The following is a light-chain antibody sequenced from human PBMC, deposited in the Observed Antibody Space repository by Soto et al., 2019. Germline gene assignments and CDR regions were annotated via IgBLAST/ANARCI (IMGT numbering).Light chain of an antibody. J-gene: IGLJ3*02. Sequence: QSVLTQPPSVSAAPGQKVTISCSGRRSNIGNNYVSWYQHLPGTVPRLLIYDNNKRPSGIPDRFSGSKSGTSATLGITRLQTGDEADYYCATWDSSVSAWLFGEGTKLTVL. CDR3: ATWDSSVSAWL. V-gene: IGLV1-51*01. CDR1: RSNIGNNY. CDR2: DNN.